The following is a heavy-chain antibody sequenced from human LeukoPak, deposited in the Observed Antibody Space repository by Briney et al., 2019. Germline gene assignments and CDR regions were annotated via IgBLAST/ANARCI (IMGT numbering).Heavy chain of an antibody. V-gene: IGHV4-59*12. Sequence: SETLSLTCTVSGGSISSYYWSWIRQPPGKGLEWIGYIYYSGSTNYNPSLKSRVTTSEDTSKNQFSLKLSSVTAADTALYYCAKGLLVSSPFDYWGQGTLVTVSS. CDR1: GGSISSYY. CDR2: IYYSGST. D-gene: IGHD3-3*01. CDR3: AKGLLVSSPFDY. J-gene: IGHJ4*02.